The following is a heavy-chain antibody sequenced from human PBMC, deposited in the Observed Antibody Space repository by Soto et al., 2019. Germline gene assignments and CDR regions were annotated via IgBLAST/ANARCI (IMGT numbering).Heavy chain of an antibody. CDR1: GGTFSSYA. Sequence: ASVKVSCKASGGTFSSYAISWVRQAPGQGLEWMGGIIPIFGTANYAQKFQGRVTITADESTSTAYMELSSLRSEDTAVYYCAANLEMATTTFDYWGQGTLVTVS. J-gene: IGHJ4*02. D-gene: IGHD5-12*01. CDR3: AANLEMATTTFDY. V-gene: IGHV1-69*13. CDR2: IIPIFGTA.